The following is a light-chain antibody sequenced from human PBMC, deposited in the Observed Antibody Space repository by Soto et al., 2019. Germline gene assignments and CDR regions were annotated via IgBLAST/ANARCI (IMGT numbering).Light chain of an antibody. CDR1: QSISNY. V-gene: IGKV1-39*01. J-gene: IGKJ1*01. Sequence: DIQMIQSPSSLSASVGDRFTITCRASQSISNYLNWYQQKPGKAPKLLIYAASSLQSGVPSRFSGSGSGTDFTLTISSLQPEDFATYYCQQSDSTRTFGQGTKVDIK. CDR2: AAS. CDR3: QQSDSTRT.